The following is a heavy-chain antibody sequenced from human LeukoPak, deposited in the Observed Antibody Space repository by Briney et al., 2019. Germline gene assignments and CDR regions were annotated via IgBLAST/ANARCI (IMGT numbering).Heavy chain of an antibody. CDR3: AKQYDFWSGPDY. CDR2: ISDSGGST. CDR1: GFPFSSYA. J-gene: IGHJ4*02. D-gene: IGHD3-3*01. Sequence: GGSLRLSCSASGFPFSSYAMHWVRQAPGKGLEYVSAISDSGGSTYYADSVKGRFTISRDNSKNTLYLQMNSLRVEDTAVYYCAKQYDFWSGPDYWGQGTLVTVSS. V-gene: IGHV3-23*01.